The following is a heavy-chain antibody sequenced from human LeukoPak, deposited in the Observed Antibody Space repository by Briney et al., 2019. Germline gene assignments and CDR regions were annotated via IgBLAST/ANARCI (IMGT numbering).Heavy chain of an antibody. CDR1: GFTFSSYS. J-gene: IGHJ5*02. CDR3: ASVPFWSGTSEFDP. CDR2: ISSSSSTI. V-gene: IGHV3-48*01. D-gene: IGHD3-3*01. Sequence: GGSLRLSCAASGFTFSSYSMNWVRQAPGKGLEWVSYISSSSSTIYYADSVKGRFTISRDNAKNSLYLQMNSLRAEDTAVYYCASVPFWSGTSEFDPWGQGTQVTVSS.